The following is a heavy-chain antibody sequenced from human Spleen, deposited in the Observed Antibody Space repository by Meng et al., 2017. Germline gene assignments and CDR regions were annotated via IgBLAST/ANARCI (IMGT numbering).Heavy chain of an antibody. D-gene: IGHD6-13*01. CDR3: TRGGDSSSWYYLFGFDY. CDR2: IRSKAYGGTT. J-gene: IGHJ4*02. Sequence: GESLKISCTASGFTFGDYAMSWFRQAPGKGLEWVGFIRSKAYGGTTEYAASVKGRFTISRDDSKSIAYLQMNSLNTEDTAVYYGTRGGDSSSWYYLFGFDYWGQGTLVTVSS. CDR1: GFTFGDYA. V-gene: IGHV3-49*03.